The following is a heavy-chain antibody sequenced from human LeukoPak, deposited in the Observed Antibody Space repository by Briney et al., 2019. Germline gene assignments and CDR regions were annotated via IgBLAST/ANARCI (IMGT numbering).Heavy chain of an antibody. CDR2: IDTSGDTK. CDR3: ARERSYYDRFYYYYYGMDV. CDR1: GFTFMSYE. J-gene: IGHJ6*02. V-gene: IGHV3-48*03. Sequence: GGSLRLSCEASGFTFMSYEMNWVRQLPGKGLEWVSYIDTSGDTKYYADSVGGRFTISGDNAKNLLYLQMNNLRAEDTAVYYCARERSYYDRFYYYYYGMDVWGQGTTVTVSS. D-gene: IGHD3-10*01.